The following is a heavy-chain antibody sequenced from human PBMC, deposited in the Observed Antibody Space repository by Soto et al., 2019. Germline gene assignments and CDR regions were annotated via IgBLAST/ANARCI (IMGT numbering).Heavy chain of an antibody. V-gene: IGHV3-23*01. CDR3: AKDLSRWPHYAFDS. J-gene: IGHJ5*01. Sequence: EVQLLESGGGLLQPGGSLSLSGAASGFTFSNYGLNWVRQAPGKGLEWASGISTNGDTANYADSVKGRFTISRDNSKNALYMQMNGLRPEDTAVYYCAKDLSRWPHYAFDSWGQGTLVTVSS. CDR2: ISTNGDTA. D-gene: IGHD4-17*01. CDR1: GFTFSNYG.